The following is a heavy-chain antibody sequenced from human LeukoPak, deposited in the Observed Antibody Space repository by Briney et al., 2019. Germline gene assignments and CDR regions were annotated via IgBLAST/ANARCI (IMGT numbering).Heavy chain of an antibody. D-gene: IGHD2-15*01. CDR3: ARSALVVVAAYFDY. V-gene: IGHV4-34*01. CDR1: GGSFSGYY. CDR2: INHSGST. Sequence: SETLSLTCAVYGGSFSGYYWSWIRQPPGKGLELIGEINHSGSTNYNPSLKSRVTISVDTSKNQFSLKLSSVTAADTAVYYCARSALVVVAAYFDYWGQGTLVTVSS. J-gene: IGHJ4*02.